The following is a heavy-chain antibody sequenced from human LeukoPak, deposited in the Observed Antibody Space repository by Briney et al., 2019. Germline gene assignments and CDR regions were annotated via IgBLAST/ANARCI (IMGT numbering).Heavy chain of an antibody. J-gene: IGHJ4*02. V-gene: IGHV3-7*05. CDR2: IKQDGSEQ. D-gene: IGHD6-19*01. CDR1: GFTLSSHW. Sequence: GGSLRLSCAASGFTLSSHWMSWVRQAPGKGLEWVANIKQDGSEQYYADSERGRFTISRDNAKNSLYLQMNSLTAEDTAIYYCARESAGGPDYWGQGTLVTVSS. CDR3: ARESAGGPDY.